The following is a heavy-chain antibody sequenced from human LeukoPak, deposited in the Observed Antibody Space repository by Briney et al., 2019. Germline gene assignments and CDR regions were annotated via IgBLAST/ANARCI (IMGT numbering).Heavy chain of an antibody. J-gene: IGHJ4*02. Sequence: PGGSLRLSCVASGFTFSSHSMNWVRQAPGKGLEWVSYISGSSSTIYYAYSLKGRFTISRYNAKSSLYLQMNSLRDEDTAVYYCAGVSGRLIDYWGQGTLVTVSS. CDR2: ISGSSSTI. D-gene: IGHD3-10*01. CDR3: AGVSGRLIDY. V-gene: IGHV3-48*02. CDR1: GFTFSSHS.